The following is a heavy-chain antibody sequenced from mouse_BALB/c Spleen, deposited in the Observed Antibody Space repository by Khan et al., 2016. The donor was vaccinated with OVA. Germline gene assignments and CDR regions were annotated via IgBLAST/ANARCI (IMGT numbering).Heavy chain of an antibody. Sequence: QVHVKQSGAELVRPGASVKLSCKTSGYIFTSYWIHWVKQRSGQGLEWIARIYPGTDNTYYNARLKDKATLTADKSSSTAYMQLSSRKSEDSAVYCCAREGALYYFDYWGQGTTLTGSS. V-gene: IGHV1-76*01. CDR1: GYIFTSYW. J-gene: IGHJ2*01. D-gene: IGHD3-1*01. CDR3: AREGALYYFDY. CDR2: IYPGTDNT.